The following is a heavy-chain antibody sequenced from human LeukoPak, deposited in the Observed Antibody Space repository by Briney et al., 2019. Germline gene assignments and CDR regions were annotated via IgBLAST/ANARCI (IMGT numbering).Heavy chain of an antibody. Sequence: ASVKVSCKVSGYTLTELSMHWVRQAPGKGLEWMGGFDPEDGETIYAQKFQGRVTMTEDTSTDTAYMELSSLRSEDTAVYYCARGHPSGYYPLKNGMDVWGQGTTVTVSS. CDR3: ARGHPSGYYPLKNGMDV. CDR1: GYTLTELS. J-gene: IGHJ6*02. D-gene: IGHD3-22*01. CDR2: FDPEDGET. V-gene: IGHV1-24*01.